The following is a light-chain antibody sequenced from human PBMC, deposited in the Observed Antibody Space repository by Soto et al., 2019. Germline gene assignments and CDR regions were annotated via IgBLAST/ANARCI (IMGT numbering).Light chain of an antibody. Sequence: EIVMTQSPATLSVSPGERATLSCRASQSVSSNLAWYQQKPGQSPRLLIYGASSRATGIPDRFSGSGSGADFTLTISRLDPEDFALYYCQQYATYPLTFGGGTKVDIK. CDR1: QSVSSN. J-gene: IGKJ4*01. CDR2: GAS. CDR3: QQYATYPLT. V-gene: IGKV3D-15*01.